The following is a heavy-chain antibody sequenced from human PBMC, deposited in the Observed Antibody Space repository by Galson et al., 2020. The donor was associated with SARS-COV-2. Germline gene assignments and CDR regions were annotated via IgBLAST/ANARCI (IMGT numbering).Heavy chain of an antibody. CDR3: ARDRGSSGLSPLNY. J-gene: IGHJ4*02. Sequence: GESLKISCAASGFTFSNDGMHWVRQAPGKGLEWVAVVWYDGNKKYYAESVKGRFTISRDNSKNTLYLQMNSLRVEDTAVYYCARDRGSSGLSPLNYWGQGTLVTVSS. V-gene: IGHV3-33*01. CDR2: VWYDGNKK. D-gene: IGHD6-19*01. CDR1: GFTFSNDG.